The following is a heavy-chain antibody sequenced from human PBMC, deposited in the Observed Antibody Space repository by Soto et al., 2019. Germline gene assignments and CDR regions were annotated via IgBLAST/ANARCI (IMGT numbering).Heavy chain of an antibody. D-gene: IGHD3-9*01. CDR2: IIPILGIA. Sequence: ASVKVSCKASGGTFSSYTSSWVRQAPGQGLEWMGRIIPILGIANYAQKFQGRVTITADKSTSTAYMELSSLRSEDTAVYYCAYDILTGYYDDFGYWGQGTLVTVSS. V-gene: IGHV1-69*02. J-gene: IGHJ4*02. CDR3: AYDILTGYYDDFGY. CDR1: GGTFSSYT.